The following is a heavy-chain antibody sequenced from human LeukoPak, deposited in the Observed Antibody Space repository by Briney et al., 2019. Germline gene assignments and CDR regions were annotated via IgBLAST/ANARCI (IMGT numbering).Heavy chain of an antibody. CDR1: GFTLSRFA. Sequence: GGSLRLSCEASGFTLSRFAMSWVRQAPGKGLEWVSSISGSDRTTYYADSVKGRFTISRDNSKNILYLQMNSLRADDTALYYCAKDGNYLDSSGYLIPFDYWGLGILVTVSS. J-gene: IGHJ4*02. D-gene: IGHD3-22*01. CDR2: ISGSDRTT. V-gene: IGHV3-23*01. CDR3: AKDGNYLDSSGYLIPFDY.